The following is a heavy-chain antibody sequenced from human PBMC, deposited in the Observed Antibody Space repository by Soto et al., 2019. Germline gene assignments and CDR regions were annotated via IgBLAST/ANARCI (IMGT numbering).Heavy chain of an antibody. D-gene: IGHD5-18*01. CDR1: GGTFSSYT. J-gene: IGHJ4*02. V-gene: IGHV1-69*02. CDR3: ARAPSSPGGYSDY. Sequence: SVKVSCKASGGTFSSYTISWVRQAPGQGLEWMGRIIPILGIANYAQKFQGRVTITADKSTSTAYMELSSLRSEDTAVYYCARAPSSPGGYSDYWGQGTLVTVSS. CDR2: IIPILGIA.